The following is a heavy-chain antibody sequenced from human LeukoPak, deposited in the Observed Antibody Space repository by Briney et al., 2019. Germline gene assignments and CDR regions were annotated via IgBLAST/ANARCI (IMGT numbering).Heavy chain of an antibody. V-gene: IGHV4-59*12. CDR2: IYYSGST. Sequence: SETLSLTCTVSGGSISSYYWSWIRQPPGKGLEWIGYIYYSGSTYYNPSLKSRVTISVDTSKNQFSLKLSSVTAADTAVYYCARDAEHYDSSGYYSGWFDPWGQGTLVTVSS. J-gene: IGHJ5*02. D-gene: IGHD3-22*01. CDR3: ARDAEHYDSSGYYSGWFDP. CDR1: GGSISSYY.